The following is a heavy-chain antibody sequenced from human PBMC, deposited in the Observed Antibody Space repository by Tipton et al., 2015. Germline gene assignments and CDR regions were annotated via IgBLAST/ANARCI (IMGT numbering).Heavy chain of an antibody. V-gene: IGHV4-4*02. CDR3: ARAMYYDLDV. J-gene: IGHJ6*02. Sequence: GLMKPSGTLSLTCSVSGDSISSSNWWSWVRQPPGKGLEWIGEIHHGGSSNYKPSLKSRVTVSVDTSKNQFSLRVSSVTAADTAVYYCARAMYYDLDVWGQGTTVTVAS. CDR2: IHHGGSS. CDR1: GDSISSSNW. D-gene: IGHD2-8*01.